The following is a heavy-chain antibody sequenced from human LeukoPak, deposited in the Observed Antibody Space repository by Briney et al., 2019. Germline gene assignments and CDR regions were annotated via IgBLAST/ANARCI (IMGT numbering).Heavy chain of an antibody. J-gene: IGHJ6*03. CDR2: INPNSGGT. Sequence: ASVKVSCKASGYTFTGYYMHWVRQAPGQGLEWMGWINPNSGGTNYAQKFQGRVTMTRDTSISTAYMELSRLRSDDTAVYYCASPHTAMVKGYYYYYMDVWGKGTTVTVSS. V-gene: IGHV1-2*02. CDR1: GYTFTGYY. CDR3: ASPHTAMVKGYYYYYMDV. D-gene: IGHD5-18*01.